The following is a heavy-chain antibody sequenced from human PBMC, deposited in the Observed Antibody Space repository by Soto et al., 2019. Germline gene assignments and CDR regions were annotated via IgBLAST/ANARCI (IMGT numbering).Heavy chain of an antibody. CDR3: AKDLRIAVARPGYFAS. D-gene: IGHD6-19*01. V-gene: IGHV3-30*18. CDR2: ISYDVTNK. CDR1: GFSFSSYG. Sequence: PGGSLRLSCAASGFSFSSYGMHWVRQAPGKGLEWVAVISYDVTNKYYADSVKGRFTISRDNSKNTLYLQMNSLRAEDTAVYYCAKDLRIAVARPGYFASWGQGTLVTVSS. J-gene: IGHJ4*02.